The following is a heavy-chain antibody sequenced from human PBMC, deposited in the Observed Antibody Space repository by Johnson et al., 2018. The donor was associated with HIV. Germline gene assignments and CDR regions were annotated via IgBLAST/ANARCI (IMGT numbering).Heavy chain of an antibody. V-gene: IGHV3-11*04. CDR2: LSSSGTTI. Sequence: QMQLVESGGGLVKPGGSLRLSCAASGFSFSDYFMSWIRQAPGKGLECISYLSSSGTTIYYTDSVKGRFTISRDNAKNSLYLQLNSLRAEETSLYYCAKTTRGNWGSCFDIWGRGTMVTVSS. J-gene: IGHJ3*02. CDR3: AKTTRGNWGSCFDI. CDR1: GFSFSDYF. D-gene: IGHD7-27*01.